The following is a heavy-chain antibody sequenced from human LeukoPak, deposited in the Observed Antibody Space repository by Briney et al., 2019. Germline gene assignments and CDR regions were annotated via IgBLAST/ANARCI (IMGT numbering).Heavy chain of an antibody. CDR1: GYTFTTYA. D-gene: IGHD1-26*01. CDR3: ARGRGSSARLGYYYYYIDV. Sequence: ASVKVSCKASGYTFTTYAMNWVRHAPGQGLEWMGWINTNTGNPTYAQAFTGRFVFSLDTSVSTAYLQISSLKAEDTAVYYCARGRGSSARLGYYYYYIDVWGKGTTVTVSS. J-gene: IGHJ6*03. V-gene: IGHV7-4-1*02. CDR2: INTNTGNP.